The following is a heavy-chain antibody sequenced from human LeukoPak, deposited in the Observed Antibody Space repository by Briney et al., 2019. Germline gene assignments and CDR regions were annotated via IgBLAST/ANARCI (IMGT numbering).Heavy chain of an antibody. CDR3: ARDVGKYCSSTSCYKSMDV. D-gene: IGHD2-2*02. CDR1: GGSISSSY. CDR2: TYYSGST. V-gene: IGHV4-59*01. J-gene: IGHJ6*02. Sequence: SETLSLTCTVSGGSISSSYWSWIRQPPGKGLEWIGYTYYSGSTYYNPSLKSRVTISVDTSKNQFSLRLSSVTAADTAVYYCARDVGKYCSSTSCYKSMDVWGQGTTVTVSS.